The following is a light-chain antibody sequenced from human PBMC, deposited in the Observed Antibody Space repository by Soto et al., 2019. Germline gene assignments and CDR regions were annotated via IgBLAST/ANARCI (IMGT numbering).Light chain of an antibody. CDR3: QQTYSSPPT. Sequence: DIQLTQSPSSLSASLGDRVTIXXRASQGAGSYLNWYQQKPGKAPKIXIYAASSLQSGVPSRFSGSGSGTDFTLTISSLQPEDFATYFCQQTYSSPPTFGQGTKVDIK. V-gene: IGKV1-39*01. CDR1: QGAGSY. J-gene: IGKJ1*01. CDR2: AAS.